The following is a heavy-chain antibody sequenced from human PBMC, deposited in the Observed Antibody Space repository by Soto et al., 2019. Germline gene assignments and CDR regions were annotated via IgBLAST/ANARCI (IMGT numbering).Heavy chain of an antibody. Sequence: ASVKVSCKASGYTFTGYNIHWVRQAPGQGLEWMGWINPNTGDTFYAQNFQGRVIMTRDTSISTAYMELSSLKSDDTAVFYCAKVPSAGRGWYGPHYFDIGDYFRDCWGQGTLVTVSS. V-gene: IGHV1-2*02. J-gene: IGHJ4*02. D-gene: IGHD3-22*01. CDR2: INPNTGDT. CDR1: GYTFTGYN. CDR3: AKVPSAGRGWYGPHYFDIGDYFRDC.